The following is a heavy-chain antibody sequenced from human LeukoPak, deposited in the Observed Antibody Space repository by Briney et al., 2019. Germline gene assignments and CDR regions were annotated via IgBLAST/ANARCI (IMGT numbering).Heavy chain of an antibody. CDR2: IDHSGIL. D-gene: IGHD3-3*01. CDR3: ARDARDAYYDVWNGYYTDYFDY. CDR1: AYSISSGYY. J-gene: IGHJ4*02. V-gene: IGHV4-38-2*02. Sequence: PSETLSLTCTVSAYSISSGYYWGWIRQPPGKGLEWIGSIDHSGILYYNPSLKSRVTISVDTSKNQFSLKLSSVTAADTAVYYCARDARDAYYDVWNGYYTDYFDYWGQGTLVTVSS.